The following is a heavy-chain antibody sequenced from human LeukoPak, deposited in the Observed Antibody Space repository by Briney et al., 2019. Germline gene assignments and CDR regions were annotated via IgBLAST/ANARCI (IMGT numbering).Heavy chain of an antibody. J-gene: IGHJ4*02. CDR1: GFTFSSYW. CDR3: ARVSSGPQDY. D-gene: IGHD6-19*01. CDR2: IKQDGSEK. V-gene: IGHV3-7*01. Sequence: GGSLRLSCAASGFTFSSYWMSWVRQAPGKGLEWVANIKQDGSEKYYVDSVKGRFTISIDNAKNSLYQQTNSLRAEDTAVYYCARVSSGPQDYWGQGTLVTGSS.